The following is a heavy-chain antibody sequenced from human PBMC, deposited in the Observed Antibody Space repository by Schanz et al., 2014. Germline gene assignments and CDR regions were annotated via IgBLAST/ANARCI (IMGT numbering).Heavy chain of an antibody. CDR1: EYSFTSYS. CDR2: ISVYTGNT. D-gene: IGHD3-3*01. J-gene: IGHJ4*02. CDR3: ARSAGREFWSGYYTRFDY. V-gene: IGHV1-3*01. Sequence: QVHLVQSGAEVKRPGASVKVSCKASEYSFTSYSMHWVRQAPGQRLEWVGWISVYTGNTKYGQKVQGRVTMTADTSTNTAYMELRSLRSDDTAVYYCARSAGREFWSGYYTRFDYWGQGTLVTVSS.